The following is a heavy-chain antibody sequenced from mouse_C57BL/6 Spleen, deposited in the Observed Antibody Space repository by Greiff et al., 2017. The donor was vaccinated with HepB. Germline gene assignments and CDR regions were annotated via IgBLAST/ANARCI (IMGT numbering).Heavy chain of an antibody. CDR1: GYSITSGYY. CDR2: ISYDGSN. Sequence: EVKLLESGPGLVKPSQSLSLTCSVTGYSITSGYYWNWIRQFPGNKLEWMGYISYDGSNNYNPSLKNRISITRDTSKNQFFLKWNSVTTEDTATYYCARKSNWYFDVWGTGTTVTVSS. V-gene: IGHV3-6*01. CDR3: ARKSNWYFDV. D-gene: IGHD1-3*01. J-gene: IGHJ1*03.